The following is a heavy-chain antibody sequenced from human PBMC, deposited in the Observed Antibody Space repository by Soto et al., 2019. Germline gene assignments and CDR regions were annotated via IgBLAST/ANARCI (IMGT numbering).Heavy chain of an antibody. D-gene: IGHD3-9*01. CDR2: ISGSGGST. Sequence: GGSLRLSCAASGFTFSSYAMSWVRQAPGKGLEWVSAISGSGGSTYYADSVKGRFTISRDNSKNTLYLQMNSLRAEDTAVYYCAKASYDILTGYLPIGPSDYWGQGTLVTVSS. J-gene: IGHJ4*02. V-gene: IGHV3-23*01. CDR3: AKASYDILTGYLPIGPSDY. CDR1: GFTFSSYA.